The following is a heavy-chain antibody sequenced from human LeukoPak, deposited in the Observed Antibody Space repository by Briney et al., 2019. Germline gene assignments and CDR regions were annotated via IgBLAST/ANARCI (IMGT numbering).Heavy chain of an antibody. D-gene: IGHD3-16*02. J-gene: IGHJ4*02. V-gene: IGHV3-23*01. CDR1: GFTFSSYA. CDR2: ISGSGART. Sequence: GGSLRLSCAASGFTFSSYAMSWVRQAPGKGLEWVSAISGSGARTYYADSVKGRFTISRDNSKNTLYLQMNSLRAEDTAVYYCAKLPDYVWGSYRRYFDYWGQGTLVTVSS. CDR3: AKLPDYVWGSYRRYFDY.